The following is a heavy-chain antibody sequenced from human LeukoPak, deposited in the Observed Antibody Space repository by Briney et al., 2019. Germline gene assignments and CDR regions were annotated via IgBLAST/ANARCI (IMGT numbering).Heavy chain of an antibody. CDR1: GFTFSSYW. CDR2: IGADGSDK. CDR3: ARDVVGALDF. Sequence: GGSLRLSCAASGFTFSSYWMSWVRQAPGKGPEWAANIGADGSDKNYVDSVRGRFAISRDNAKNSLYLQMNSLRAEDTAVYYCARDVVGALDFWGQGTLVTVSS. D-gene: IGHD1-26*01. J-gene: IGHJ4*02. V-gene: IGHV3-7*01.